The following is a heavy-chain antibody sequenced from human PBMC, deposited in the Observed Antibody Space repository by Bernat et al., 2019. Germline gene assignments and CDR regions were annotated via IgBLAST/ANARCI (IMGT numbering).Heavy chain of an antibody. CDR3: ARATIAVAGTPPYYYYGMDV. Sequence: EVQLVESGGGLVQPGGSLRLSCAASGFTFSSYWMSWVRQAPGKGLEWVANIKQDGSEKYYVDFVKGRFTISRDNAKNSLYLQMNSLRAEDTAVYYCARATIAVAGTPPYYYYGMDVWGQGTTVTVSS. CDR1: GFTFSSYW. V-gene: IGHV3-7*03. J-gene: IGHJ6*02. D-gene: IGHD6-19*01. CDR2: IKQDGSEK.